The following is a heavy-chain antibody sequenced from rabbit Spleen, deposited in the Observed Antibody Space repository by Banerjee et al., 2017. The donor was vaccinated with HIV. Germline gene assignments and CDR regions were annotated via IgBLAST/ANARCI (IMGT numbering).Heavy chain of an antibody. CDR1: GFSFISGYY. CDR3: ARGIYYNGAMDWSDL. V-gene: IGHV1S40*01. D-gene: IGHD1-1*01. Sequence: QSLEESGGDLVKPGTSLTLTCTASGFSFISGYYMCWVRQAPGKGLEWSACIAAGSAGTTYYANWAKGRFTISKTSSTTVTLQMTSLTAADTATYFCARGIYYNGAMDWSDLWGQGTLVTVS. CDR2: IAAGSAGTT. J-gene: IGHJ5*01.